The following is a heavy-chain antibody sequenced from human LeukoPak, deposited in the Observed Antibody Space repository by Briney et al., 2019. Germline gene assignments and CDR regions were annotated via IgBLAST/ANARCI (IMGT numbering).Heavy chain of an antibody. Sequence: GGSLRLSCAASGITFSSYWMHWVRQAPGKGQVWVSRIDSDGSSTTYADSVKGRFTISRDNAKNTLYLQMSSLRAEDTAVYYCARAEMATINYWGQGTPVTVSS. V-gene: IGHV3-74*01. J-gene: IGHJ4*02. CDR3: ARAEMATINY. CDR2: IDSDGSST. CDR1: GITFSSYW. D-gene: IGHD5-24*01.